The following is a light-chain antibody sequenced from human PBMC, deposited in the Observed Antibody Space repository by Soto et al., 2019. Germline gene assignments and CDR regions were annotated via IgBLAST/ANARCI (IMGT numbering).Light chain of an antibody. CDR3: SSYTSSSTLYVV. J-gene: IGLJ2*01. V-gene: IGLV2-14*01. CDR1: SSDVGGYNY. Sequence: QSALTQPASVSGSPGQSITISCTGTSSDVGGYNYVSWYQQHPGKAPKLMIYEVSNRPSGVSNRFSGSKSGTTASLTISGLQAEDEADYYCSSYTSSSTLYVVFGGGTKVTVL. CDR2: EVS.